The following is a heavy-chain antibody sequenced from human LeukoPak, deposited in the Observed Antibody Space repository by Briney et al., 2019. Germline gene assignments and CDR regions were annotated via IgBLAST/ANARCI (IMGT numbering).Heavy chain of an antibody. D-gene: IGHD1-7*01. CDR3: ARRTRRYYFDY. V-gene: IGHV4-61*08. Sequence: RASETLSLTCTVSGASVSSSGYYWSWIRQPPGKGLEWIGYIYHSGSTNYNPSLKSRVTISVDTSKNQFSLKLTSMTAADTAVYYCARRTRRYYFDYWGQGTLVTVSS. CDR2: IYHSGST. J-gene: IGHJ4*02. CDR1: GASVSSSGYY.